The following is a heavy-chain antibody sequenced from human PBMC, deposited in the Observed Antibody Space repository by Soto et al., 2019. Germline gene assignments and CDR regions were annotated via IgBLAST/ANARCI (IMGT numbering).Heavy chain of an antibody. Sequence: SETLSLTCAVYCGSFSGYYWSWIRQPPGKGLEWIGEINHSGSTNYNPSLKSRVTISVDTSKNQFSLKLSSVTAADTAVHYCARAPHIVVVTAIERLHGMDVWGQGTTVTVSS. J-gene: IGHJ6*02. V-gene: IGHV4-34*01. CDR3: ARAPHIVVVTAIERLHGMDV. CDR2: INHSGST. D-gene: IGHD2-21*02. CDR1: CGSFSGYY.